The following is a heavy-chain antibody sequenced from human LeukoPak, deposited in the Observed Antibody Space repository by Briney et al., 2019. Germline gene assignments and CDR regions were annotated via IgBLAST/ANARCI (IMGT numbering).Heavy chain of an antibody. CDR1: GFTFSSHG. J-gene: IGHJ4*02. Sequence: GRSLRLSCAASGFTFSSHGMHWVRQAPGKGLGWVAVISYDGSNKYYADSVKGRFTISRDNSKNTLYLQMNSLRAEDTAVYYCARDLNGGFDYWGQGTLVTVSS. CDR3: ARDLNGGFDY. V-gene: IGHV3-30*03. CDR2: ISYDGSNK.